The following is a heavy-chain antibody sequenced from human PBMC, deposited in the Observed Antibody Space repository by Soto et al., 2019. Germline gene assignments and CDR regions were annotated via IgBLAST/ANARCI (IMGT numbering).Heavy chain of an antibody. J-gene: IGHJ6*02. CDR2: IIPIFGTA. Sequence: QVQLVQSGAEVKKPGSSVKVSCKASGGTFSSYAINWVRQAPGQGLEWMGGIIPIFGTANYAQKFQGRVTNTADESTSTAYLELSSLRSEDMAVYYCARGSGGSSYYYYGMDVWGQGTTVTVSS. V-gene: IGHV1-69*12. CDR3: ARGSGGSSYYYYGMDV. CDR1: GGTFSSYA. D-gene: IGHD2-15*01.